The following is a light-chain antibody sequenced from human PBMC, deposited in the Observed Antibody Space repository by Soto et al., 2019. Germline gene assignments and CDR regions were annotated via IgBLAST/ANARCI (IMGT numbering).Light chain of an antibody. J-gene: IGKJ1*01. V-gene: IGKV3-11*01. CDR1: QSVSSF. CDR2: DAS. Sequence: SEVIQSPATLSLSQGERATLSCRASQSVSSFLAWYQQKPGQAPRLLIYDASNRATGIPARFTGSGSGTDFTLTISSVEPEDFAVYYCQQRGNWWTFGQGTKVDI. CDR3: QQRGNWWT.